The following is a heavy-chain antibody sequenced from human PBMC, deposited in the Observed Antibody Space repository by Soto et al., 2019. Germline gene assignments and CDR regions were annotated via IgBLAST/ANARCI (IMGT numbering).Heavy chain of an antibody. D-gene: IGHD2-21*01. J-gene: IGHJ5*02. V-gene: IGHV4-39*01. CDR1: GGSISSSSYY. CDR2: IYYSGST. Sequence: SETLSLTCTVSGGSISSSSYYWGWIRQPPGKGLEWIGSIYYSGSTYYNPSLKSRVTISVDTSKNQFSLKLSSVTAADTAVYYWASPKKASYTGSDPWGQGTLVPVSS. CDR3: ASPKKASYTGSDP.